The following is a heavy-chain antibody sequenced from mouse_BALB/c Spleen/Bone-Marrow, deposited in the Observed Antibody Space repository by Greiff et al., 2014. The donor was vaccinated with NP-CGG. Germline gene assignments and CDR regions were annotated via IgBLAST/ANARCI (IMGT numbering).Heavy chain of an antibody. V-gene: IGHV7-3*02. CDR1: GFTFTEYY. CDR2: IRNRANGYTI. D-gene: IGHD1-1*01. Sequence: EVKLMESGGGLVQPGGSLRLSCATSGFTFTEYYMSWVRQPPGKGLEWLGFIRNRANGYTIEYSVCVKGRFTISRDNSQSILYLQMTTLRAEDSATYYCAGYCVSGGSYWYVDVWGAGTTVTVSS. CDR3: AGYCVSGGSYWYVDV. J-gene: IGHJ1*01.